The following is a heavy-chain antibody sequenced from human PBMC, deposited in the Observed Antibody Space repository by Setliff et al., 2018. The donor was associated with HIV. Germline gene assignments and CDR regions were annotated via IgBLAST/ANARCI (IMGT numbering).Heavy chain of an antibody. V-gene: IGHV4-59*11. CDR2: IYYSGTT. D-gene: IGHD3-3*01. Sequence: PSETLSLTCTVSGGSISSHYWSWIRQPPGKGLEWIAYIYYSGTTSYNPSLKSRVTISLDTSRNQFSLKLTSMTAADTSVYYCACRYYDLWSNYYTGIPYWGQGTLVTVSS. CDR3: ACRYYDLWSNYYTGIPY. J-gene: IGHJ4*02. CDR1: GGSISSHY.